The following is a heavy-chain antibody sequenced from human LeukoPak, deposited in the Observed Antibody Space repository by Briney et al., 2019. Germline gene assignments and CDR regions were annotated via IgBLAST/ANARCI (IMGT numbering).Heavy chain of an antibody. CDR1: GGSFNGYY. J-gene: IGHJ6*03. V-gene: IGHV4-34*01. D-gene: IGHD3-10*01. CDR2: INHSGST. CDR3: ARVKKVRGVIHYYYYMDV. Sequence: SETLSLTCAVYGGSFNGYYWSWIRQPPGKGLEWIGEINHSGSTNYNPSLKSRVTISVDTSKNQFSLKLSSVTAADTAVYYCARVKKVRGVIHYYYYMDVWGKGTTVTISS.